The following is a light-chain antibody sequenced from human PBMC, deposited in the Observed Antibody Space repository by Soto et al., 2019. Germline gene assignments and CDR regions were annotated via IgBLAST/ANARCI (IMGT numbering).Light chain of an antibody. CDR3: AAWDDTLSGLV. Sequence: QSVLTQPPSASGTPGQTVTISCSGRSSNIDSNYVYWYQQLPGTAPRLVLYRADQRPSGVPDRFSGSKSGTSASLAISGLRSEDEADYFCAAWDDTLSGLVFGGGTKLTVL. J-gene: IGLJ2*01. V-gene: IGLV1-47*01. CDR2: RAD. CDR1: SSNIDSNY.